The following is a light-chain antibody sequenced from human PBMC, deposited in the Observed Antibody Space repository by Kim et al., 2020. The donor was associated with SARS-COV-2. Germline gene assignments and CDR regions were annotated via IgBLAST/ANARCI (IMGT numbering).Light chain of an antibody. V-gene: IGLV3-19*01. J-gene: IGLJ1*01. CDR2: GKN. CDR1: SLRTFY. CDR3: NSRDSSGNLNYF. Sequence: SSELTQDPAVSVALGQTVRITCQGDSLRTFYATWYQQKPGQAPVLVIYGKNNRPSGIPDRFSGSSSGNTASLTITGAQAEDEADYYGNSRDSSGNLNYFFGTGTKVTVL.